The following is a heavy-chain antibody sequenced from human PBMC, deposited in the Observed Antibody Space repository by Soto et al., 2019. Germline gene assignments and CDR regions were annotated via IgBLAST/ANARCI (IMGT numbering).Heavy chain of an antibody. CDR1: GFSLITSGVG. Sequence: GPTLVNPTQTLTLTCTFSGFSLITSGVGVGWIRQPPGKALEWLAFIYWDDDKRYNPSLRSRLTISKDTSKNQVVLTMTNMDPVDTATYSGAQRVPGSTIGWNNGIFDYLGTGTLVTVSS. CDR2: IYWDDDK. CDR3: AQRVPGSTIGWNNGIFDY. V-gene: IGHV2-5*02. D-gene: IGHD6-19*01. J-gene: IGHJ4*02.